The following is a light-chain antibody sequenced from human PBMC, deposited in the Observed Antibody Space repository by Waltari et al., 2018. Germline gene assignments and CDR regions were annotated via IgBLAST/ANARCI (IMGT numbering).Light chain of an antibody. CDR1: QTINNKF. CDR2: GAS. V-gene: IGKV3-20*01. CDR3: QQYDGSILT. Sequence: IVLTQSPDTLSLSPGQRATLSCRASQTINNKFLAWYQQKPGQAPRLLIHGASSRASGFPDRFSGSGPGTDFTLTISRLEPEDVAVYYCQQYDGSILTFGGGTKVEI. J-gene: IGKJ4*01.